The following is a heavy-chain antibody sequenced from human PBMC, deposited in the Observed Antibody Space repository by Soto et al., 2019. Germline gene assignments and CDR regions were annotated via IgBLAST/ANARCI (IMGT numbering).Heavy chain of an antibody. J-gene: IGHJ4*02. CDR1: GFTFSSYG. CDR3: ARGNDYGGNSGRYFDY. D-gene: IGHD4-17*01. V-gene: IGHV3-33*01. Sequence: QVQLVESGGGVVQPGRSLRLSCAASGFTFSSYGMHWVRQAPGKGLERVAVIWYDGSNKYYADSVKGRFTISRDNSKNTLYLQMNSLRAEDTAVYYCARGNDYGGNSGRYFDYWGQGTLVTVSS. CDR2: IWYDGSNK.